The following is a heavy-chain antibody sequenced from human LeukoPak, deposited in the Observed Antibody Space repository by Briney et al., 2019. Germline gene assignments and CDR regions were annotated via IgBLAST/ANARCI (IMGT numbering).Heavy chain of an antibody. CDR2: IYHSGIT. J-gene: IGHJ3*02. V-gene: IGHV4-38-2*02. D-gene: IGHD4-17*01. CDR1: GYSIRSGFY. Sequence: SETLSLTCTVSGYSIRSGFYWGWIRQPPGKGLEWIGNIYHSGITYYTPSLKSRVTISVDTSKNQFSLKLSSVTAADTAVYYCARGGTTVTTSDAFDIWGQGTMVTVSS. CDR3: ARGGTTVTTSDAFDI.